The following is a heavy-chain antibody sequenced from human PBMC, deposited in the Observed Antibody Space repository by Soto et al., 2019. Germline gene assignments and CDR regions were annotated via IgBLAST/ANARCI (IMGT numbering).Heavy chain of an antibody. CDR2: IIPIIGII. CDR1: GGTFSTYT. D-gene: IGHD4-4*01. Sequence: QVQLVQSGAEVKKPGSSVKVSCKASGGTFSTYTITWVRQAPGHGLEWMGRIIPIIGIIHYAQKFQGRVTISADKFTGTAYMGLTGLKSDDTAVYYCAGYPDSHYNGSHASSYPCGQGTLVTVSS. V-gene: IGHV1-69*02. J-gene: IGHJ5*02. CDR3: AGYPDSHYNGSHASSYP.